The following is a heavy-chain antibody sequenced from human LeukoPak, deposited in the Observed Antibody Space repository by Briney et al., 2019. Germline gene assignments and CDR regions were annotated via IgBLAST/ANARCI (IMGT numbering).Heavy chain of an antibody. J-gene: IGHJ5*02. V-gene: IGHV4-38-2*02. CDR1: GYSISSGYY. D-gene: IGHD3-16*01. CDR2: IYHSGST. Sequence: SETLSLTCTVSGYSISSGYYWGWIRQPPGKGLEWIGSIYHSGSTYYNPSLKSRVTISVDTSKNPSSLKLSSVTAADTAVYYCARDYASSLLRWFDPWGQGTLVTVSA. CDR3: ARDYASSLLRWFDP.